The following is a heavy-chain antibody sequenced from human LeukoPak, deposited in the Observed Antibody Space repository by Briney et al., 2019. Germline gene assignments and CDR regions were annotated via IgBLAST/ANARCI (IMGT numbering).Heavy chain of an antibody. D-gene: IGHD2-2*01. J-gene: IGHJ5*02. CDR2: ISYDGSNK. V-gene: IGHV3-30*04. CDR3: AREANIVVVPATGGFDP. Sequence: GGSLRLSCAASGFTFSSYAMHWVRQAPGKGLEWEAVISYDGSNKYYADSVKGRFTISRDNSTNTLYLQMNSLRAEDTAVYYCAREANIVVVPATGGFDPWGQGTLVTVSS. CDR1: GFTFSSYA.